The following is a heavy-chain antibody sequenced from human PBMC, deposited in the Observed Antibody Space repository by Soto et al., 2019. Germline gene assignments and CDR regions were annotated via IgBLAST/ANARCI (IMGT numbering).Heavy chain of an antibody. J-gene: IGHJ4*02. CDR2: TYYRSKWYN. Sequence: SQTLSLTGAMFGDRVSSKRVAWNWIRQSPSRGLEWLGRTYYRSKWYNDYAVSVKSRITINPDTSKNQFSLQLNSVTPEDTAVYYCARDSPGYGDYVLFDYWGQGTLVTVSS. CDR3: ARDSPGYGDYVLFDY. D-gene: IGHD4-17*01. V-gene: IGHV6-1*01. CDR1: GDRVSSKRVA.